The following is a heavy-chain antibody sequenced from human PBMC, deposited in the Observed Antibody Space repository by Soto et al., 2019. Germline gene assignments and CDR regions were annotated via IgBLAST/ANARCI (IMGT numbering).Heavy chain of an antibody. Sequence: ASVKVSCKASGGTFSRYTISWVRQAPGQGLEWMGRIIPILGIANYAQKFQGRVTITADKSTSTAYMELSSLRSEDTAVYYCARGAYYYGSGSPSIDYWGQGTLVTVSS. CDR3: ARGAYYYGSGSPSIDY. CDR1: GGTFSRYT. V-gene: IGHV1-69*02. CDR2: IIPILGIA. J-gene: IGHJ4*02. D-gene: IGHD3-10*01.